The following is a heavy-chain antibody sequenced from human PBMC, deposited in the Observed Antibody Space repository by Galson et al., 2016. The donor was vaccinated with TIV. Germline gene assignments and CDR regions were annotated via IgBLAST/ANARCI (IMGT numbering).Heavy chain of an antibody. CDR1: GDSVSSTSAA. CDR2: TYYRSTWYN. V-gene: IGHV6-1*01. D-gene: IGHD3-3*01. Sequence: CAISGDSVSSTSAAWNWIRQSPSRGLEWLGRTYYRSTWYNDYAASLKRRITINPDTSKNQFSLQLTSVTPEDAAVCYCARGAPSVIGVIMTLDYWGQGTLVTVSS. J-gene: IGHJ4*02. CDR3: ARGAPSVIGVIMTLDY.